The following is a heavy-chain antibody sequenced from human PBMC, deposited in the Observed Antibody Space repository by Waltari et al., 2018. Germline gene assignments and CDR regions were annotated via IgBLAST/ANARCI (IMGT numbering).Heavy chain of an antibody. V-gene: IGHV3-53*01. CDR3: VTLKPPGHYFYMDV. D-gene: IGHD2-8*02. CDR1: GFTVSHNS. CDR2: ITPNDDT. J-gene: IGHJ6*03. Sequence: EVQLVEPGGALIQTGGSLRLSCAASGFTVSHNSMDWVRLAPGQGPEWVSSITPNDDTFYSDSVRGRFNILRDTSKNTLHLQMSFLRAEDTAVYYCVTLKPPGHYFYMDVWGKGTTVNVSS.